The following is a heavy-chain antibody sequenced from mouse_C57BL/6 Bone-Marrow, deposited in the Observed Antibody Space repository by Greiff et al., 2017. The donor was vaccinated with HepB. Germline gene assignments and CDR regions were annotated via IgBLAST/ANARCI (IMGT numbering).Heavy chain of an antibody. CDR2: IDPSDSYT. Sequence: QVQLQQPGAELVKPGASVKLSCKASGYTFTSYWMQWVKQRPGQGLEWIGEIDPSDSYTNYNQKFKGKATLTVDTSSSTAYMQLSSLTSEDSAVYYCARPYYWYFGVWGTGTTVTVSS. CDR3: ARPYYWYFGV. V-gene: IGHV1-50*01. J-gene: IGHJ1*03. CDR1: GYTFTSYW.